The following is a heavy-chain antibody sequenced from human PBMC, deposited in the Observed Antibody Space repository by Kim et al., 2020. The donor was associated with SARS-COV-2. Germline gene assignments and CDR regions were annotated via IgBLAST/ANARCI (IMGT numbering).Heavy chain of an antibody. J-gene: IGHJ4*02. Sequence: GGSLRLSCAASGFTFSSYAMTWVRQAPGKGLEGVSLISGDGGSTYYADSVKGRFTISRDNSKNTLYLQMNSLRAEDTAVYYCAKGRQWELLPSGDYWGQGTLVTVAS. CDR1: GFTFSSYA. V-gene: IGHV3-23*01. CDR3: AKGRQWELLPSGDY. D-gene: IGHD1-26*01. CDR2: ISGDGGST.